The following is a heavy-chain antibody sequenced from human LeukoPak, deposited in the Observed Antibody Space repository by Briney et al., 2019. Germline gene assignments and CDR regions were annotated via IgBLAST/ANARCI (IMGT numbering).Heavy chain of an antibody. V-gene: IGHV3-23*01. CDR2: ISGSGGST. D-gene: IGHD1-26*01. CDR3: AKYSGSYLYYFDY. J-gene: IGHJ4*02. CDR1: GFTFSSYA. Sequence: GGSLRLSCAASGFTFSSYAMSWVRQAPGKGLEWVSAISGSGGSTYYADSVKGRFTISRDNSKNTLYLQMNSLSAENTAVYYCAKYSGSYLYYFDYWGQGTLVTVSS.